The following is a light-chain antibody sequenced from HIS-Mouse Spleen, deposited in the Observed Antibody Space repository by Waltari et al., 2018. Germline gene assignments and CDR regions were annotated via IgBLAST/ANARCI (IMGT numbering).Light chain of an antibody. V-gene: IGLV3-1*01. CDR3: QAWDSSYSV. Sequence: SYELTQPPSVSVSPGQTASINCSGEKLGDKYACWYQQKPGQSPVLVIYQDSKRPSGIPERFSGSNSGNTATLTISGTQAMDEADYYCQAWDSSYSVFGGGTKLTVL. J-gene: IGLJ2*01. CDR2: QDS. CDR1: KLGDKY.